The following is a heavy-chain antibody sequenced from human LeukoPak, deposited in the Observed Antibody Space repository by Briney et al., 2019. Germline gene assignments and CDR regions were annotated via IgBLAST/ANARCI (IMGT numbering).Heavy chain of an antibody. V-gene: IGHV3-21*01. Sequence: PGGSLRLSCAASGFTFSSYTMNWVRQAPGKGLEWVSSISSSRDNIYNADSVKGRFSITRDNAKNSLYLQMNSLRDEDTAVYYCARDYTIFGVIIDWGQGTLVTVSS. CDR3: ARDYTIFGVIID. J-gene: IGHJ4*02. CDR2: ISSSRDNI. D-gene: IGHD3-3*01. CDR1: GFTFSSYT.